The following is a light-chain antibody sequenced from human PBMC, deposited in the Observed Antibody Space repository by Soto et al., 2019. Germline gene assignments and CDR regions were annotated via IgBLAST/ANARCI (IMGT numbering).Light chain of an antibody. CDR1: QSVSAGY. Sequence: EIVLTQSPGTLSLSPGERATLSCRASQSVSAGYLAWYQQTPGQAPRLLIYGASSRATGIPDRFSGSGSGTDFTLTISRLEPEDFAVYYCQQYFTSPWTFGQGTKVVVK. CDR2: GAS. V-gene: IGKV3-20*01. CDR3: QQYFTSPWT. J-gene: IGKJ1*01.